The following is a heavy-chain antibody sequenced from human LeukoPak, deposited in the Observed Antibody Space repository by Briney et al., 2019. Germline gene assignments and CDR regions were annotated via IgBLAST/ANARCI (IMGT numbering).Heavy chain of an antibody. CDR1: GFTFSSYA. D-gene: IGHD6-25*01. CDR2: ITRSGDSA. Sequence: GGSLRLSCAASGFTFSSYAMSWVRHAPGKGLEWVSAITRSGDSAYYVDSVKGRFTISRDNSKNTLYLQMNSLRAEDTAVYYCANYEGSYNSAKFDPWGQGTLVTVSS. V-gene: IGHV3-23*01. J-gene: IGHJ5*02. CDR3: ANYEGSYNSAKFDP.